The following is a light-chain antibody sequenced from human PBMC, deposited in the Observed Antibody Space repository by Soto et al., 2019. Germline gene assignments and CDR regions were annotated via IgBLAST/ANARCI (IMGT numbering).Light chain of an antibody. CDR3: CSYAGSYTVL. CDR2: DVS. J-gene: IGLJ2*01. CDR1: SSDVGGYNY. V-gene: IGLV2-11*01. Sequence: QSALTQPASVSGSPGQSITISCTGTSSDVGGYNYVSWYQQHPGKAPKLLIYDVSERPSGVPDRFSGSKSGNTASLSISGLQAEDEADYYCCSYAGSYTVLFGGGTKLTVL.